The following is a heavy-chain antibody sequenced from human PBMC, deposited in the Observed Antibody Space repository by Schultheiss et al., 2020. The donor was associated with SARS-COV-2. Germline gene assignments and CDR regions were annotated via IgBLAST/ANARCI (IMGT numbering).Heavy chain of an antibody. V-gene: IGHV3-30*03. CDR3: AREVGYYYYMDV. J-gene: IGHJ6*03. Sequence: GGSLRLSCAASGFTFSSYSMNWVRQAPGKGLEWVAVISYDGSNKYYADSVKGRFTISRDNSKNTLYLQMNSLRAEDTAVYYCAREVGYYYYMDVWGKGTTVTVSS. CDR1: GFTFSSYS. D-gene: IGHD2-15*01. CDR2: ISYDGSNK.